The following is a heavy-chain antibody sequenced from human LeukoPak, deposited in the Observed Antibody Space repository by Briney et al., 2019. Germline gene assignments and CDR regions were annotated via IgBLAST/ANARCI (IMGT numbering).Heavy chain of an antibody. CDR1: GFTFSTYY. Sequence: PGGSLRLSCAASGFTFSTYYMSWVRQAPGTGLEWVANIKQDGSEKYYVDSVKGRFTISRDNAKNSLYLQMNSLRAEDTALYYCARGGPYGGYHSYWGQGTLVTVSS. CDR2: IKQDGSEK. CDR3: ARGGPYGGYHSY. J-gene: IGHJ4*02. V-gene: IGHV3-7*01. D-gene: IGHD4-23*01.